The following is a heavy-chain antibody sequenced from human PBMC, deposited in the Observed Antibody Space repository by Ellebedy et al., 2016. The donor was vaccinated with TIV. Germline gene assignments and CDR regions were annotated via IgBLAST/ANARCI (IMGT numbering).Heavy chain of an antibody. CDR3: ARHSPAVNGLISLIGPNAFDI. CDR2: IYYSGNT. J-gene: IGHJ3*02. Sequence: SETLSLTCTVSGASISTYSWSRIRQPPGKGLECFGYIYYSGNTNYNPSLKSRVTISEDTSKNQFSLKLSSGTAADTAVYYCARHSPAVNGLISLIGPNAFDIWGHGTMVIVSS. V-gene: IGHV4-59*08. CDR1: GASISTYS. D-gene: IGHD3-22*01.